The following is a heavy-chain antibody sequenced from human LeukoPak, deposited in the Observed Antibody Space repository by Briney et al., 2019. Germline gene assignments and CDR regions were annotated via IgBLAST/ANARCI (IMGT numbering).Heavy chain of an antibody. D-gene: IGHD5-24*01. J-gene: IGHJ4*02. Sequence: SETLSLTCTVSGGSISGYYWTWIRQPPGKGLEWIGYIYYTGSTNYNPSLKSRVTISVDTSKNQFSLNLSSVTAADTALYYCARFDQDGYILDYWGQGTLVTVSS. CDR1: GGSISGYY. V-gene: IGHV4-59*01. CDR3: ARFDQDGYILDY. CDR2: IYYTGST.